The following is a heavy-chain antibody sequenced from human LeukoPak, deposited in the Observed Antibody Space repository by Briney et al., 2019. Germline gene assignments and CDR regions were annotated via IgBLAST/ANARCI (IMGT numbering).Heavy chain of an antibody. CDR1: GFTFSSYS. V-gene: IGHV3-21*01. CDR3: ARDSSRAGYCSGGSCYNYYYYMDV. CDR2: ISSSSSYI. Sequence: GGSLRLSCAASGFTFSSYSMNWVRQAPGKGLEWVSSISSSSSYIYYADSVKGRFTISRDNAKNSLYLQMNSLRAEDTAVYYCARDSSRAGYCSGGSCYNYYYYMDVWGKGTTVTVSS. D-gene: IGHD2-15*01. J-gene: IGHJ6*03.